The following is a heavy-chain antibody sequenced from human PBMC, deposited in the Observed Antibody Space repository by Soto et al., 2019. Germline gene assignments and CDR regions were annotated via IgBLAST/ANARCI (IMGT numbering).Heavy chain of an antibody. CDR2: ISAYNGNT. Sequence: ASVKVSCKASGYTFTSYGISWVRQAPGQGLEWMGWISAYNGNTNYAQKLQGRVTMTTDTSTSTAYMELRSLRSDDTAVYYCARAVWDCSGGSCYSGYYYYGMDVWGQGTTVTVSS. D-gene: IGHD2-15*01. J-gene: IGHJ6*02. V-gene: IGHV1-18*01. CDR1: GYTFTSYG. CDR3: ARAVWDCSGGSCYSGYYYYGMDV.